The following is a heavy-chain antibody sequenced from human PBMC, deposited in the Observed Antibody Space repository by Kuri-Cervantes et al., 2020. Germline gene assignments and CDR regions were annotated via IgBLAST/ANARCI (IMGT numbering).Heavy chain of an antibody. CDR1: GGTFSNYP. CDR3: ACFVEGDAFDI. J-gene: IGHJ3*02. D-gene: IGHD3-3*01. Sequence: SVKVSCKTSGGTFSNYPIRWVRQAPGQGLEWMGGIIPPFGTANCAQKFQGRVTITADESTSTVYMELSSLTSEDTAVYYCACFVEGDAFDIWGQGTMVTVSS. CDR2: IIPPFGTA. V-gene: IGHV1-69*13.